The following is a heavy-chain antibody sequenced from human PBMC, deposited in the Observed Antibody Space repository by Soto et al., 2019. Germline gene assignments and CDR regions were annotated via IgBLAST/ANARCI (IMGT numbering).Heavy chain of an antibody. Sequence: SETLSLTCTVSGGSISSYYWSWIRQPPGKGLEWIGYIYYSGSTNYNPSLKSRVTISVDTSKNQFSLKLSSVTAADTAVYYRARGLPGATRDANVLLWFGELYYYYYYYMDVWGKGTTVTVSS. CDR2: IYYSGST. V-gene: IGHV4-59*01. J-gene: IGHJ6*03. CDR1: GGSISSYY. CDR3: ARGLPGATRDANVLLWFGELYYYYYYYMDV. D-gene: IGHD3-10*01.